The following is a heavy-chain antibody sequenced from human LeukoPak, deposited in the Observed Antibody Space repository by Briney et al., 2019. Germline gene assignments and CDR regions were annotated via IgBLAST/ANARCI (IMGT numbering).Heavy chain of an antibody. CDR1: GGSISSGGYS. J-gene: IGHJ4*02. D-gene: IGHD2-15*01. V-gene: IGHV4-30-2*01. CDR3: ARGVVVAAIWRRGGYYFDY. Sequence: PSETLSLTCAVSGGSISSGGYSWSWIRQPPGKGLEWIGYIYHSGSTYYNPSLKSRVTISVDRSKNQFSLKLSSVTAADTAVYYCARGVVVAAIWRRGGYYFDYWGQGTLVTVSS. CDR2: IYHSGST.